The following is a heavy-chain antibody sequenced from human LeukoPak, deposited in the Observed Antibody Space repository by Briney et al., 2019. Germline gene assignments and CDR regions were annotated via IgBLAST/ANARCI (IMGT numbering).Heavy chain of an antibody. Sequence: PGGSLRLSCAASGFTFSSYGMHWVRQAPGKGLDWVAFIRYDGSNKYYADSVKGRFTISRDNSKNTLYLQMNSLRAEDTAVYYCAKVGATGGFYFDYWGQGTLVTVSS. CDR2: IRYDGSNK. D-gene: IGHD1-26*01. J-gene: IGHJ4*02. CDR3: AKVGATGGFYFDY. CDR1: GFTFSSYG. V-gene: IGHV3-30*02.